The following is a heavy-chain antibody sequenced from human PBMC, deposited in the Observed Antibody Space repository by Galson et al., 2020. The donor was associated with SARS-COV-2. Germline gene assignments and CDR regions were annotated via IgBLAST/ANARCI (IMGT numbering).Heavy chain of an antibody. D-gene: IGHD3-9*01. CDR3: ARDLRYFDWLFHSDYYYYGMDV. CDR2: ISYDGSNK. J-gene: IGHJ6*02. Sequence: GESLKISCAASGFTFSSYGMHWVRQAPGKGLEWVAVISYDGSNKYYADSVKGRFTISRDNSKNTLYLQMNSLRAEDTAVYYCARDLRYFDWLFHSDYYYYGMDVWGQGTTVTVS. V-gene: IGHV3-30*03. CDR1: GFTFSSYG.